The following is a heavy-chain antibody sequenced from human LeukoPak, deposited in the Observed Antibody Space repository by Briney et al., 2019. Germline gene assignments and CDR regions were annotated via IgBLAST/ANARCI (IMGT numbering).Heavy chain of an antibody. CDR2: INWNGGST. Sequence: GSLRLSCAASGFTFDDYGMSWVRQAPGKGLEWVSGINWNGGSTGYADSVRGRFTISRDNAKNSLYLQMNSLRAEDTALYYCARVHSSGLSYYFDYWGQGTLVTVSS. J-gene: IGHJ4*02. CDR1: GFTFDDYG. CDR3: ARVHSSGLSYYFDY. D-gene: IGHD6-19*01. V-gene: IGHV3-20*04.